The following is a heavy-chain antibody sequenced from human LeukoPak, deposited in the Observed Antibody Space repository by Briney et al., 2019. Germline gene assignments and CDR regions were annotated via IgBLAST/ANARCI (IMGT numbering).Heavy chain of an antibody. V-gene: IGHV4-39*01. Sequence: SETLSLTCSVSGDSIMSSGSYWGWIRQPPGKGLEWIGSIYYSGSTYYNPSLKSRVTISVDTSKNQFSLKLSSVTAADTAVYYCARVRYYDSSGYRGYFDYWGQGTLVTVSS. CDR3: ARVRYYDSSGYRGYFDY. D-gene: IGHD3-22*01. J-gene: IGHJ4*02. CDR2: IYYSGST. CDR1: GDSIMSSGSY.